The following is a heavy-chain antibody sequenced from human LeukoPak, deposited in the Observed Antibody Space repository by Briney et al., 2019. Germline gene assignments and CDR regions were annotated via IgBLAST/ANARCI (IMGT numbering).Heavy chain of an antibody. CDR2: IYYCDGRK. J-gene: IGHJ5*02. V-gene: IGHV3-30*04. CDR1: VFIFSRYL. CDR3: AKDVAPGVDGGYANWFDP. Sequence: GWALRLSCPSSVFIFSRYLIHWLRQAPGKERDGVAVIYYCDGRKYYADSVRGRFTISRDNSKNTLYLQMNSLRDEDTAVYYCAKDVAPGVDGGYANWFDPWGQGTLVTVSS. D-gene: IGHD5-12*01.